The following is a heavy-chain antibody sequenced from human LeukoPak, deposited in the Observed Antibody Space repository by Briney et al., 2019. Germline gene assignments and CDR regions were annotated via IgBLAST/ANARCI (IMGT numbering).Heavy chain of an antibody. CDR3: ARVAAEAYYDRSGYYPFDY. CDR2: ISAYNGNA. V-gene: IGHV1-18*01. J-gene: IGHJ4*02. CDR1: GYTFTNYG. Sequence: ASVKVSCKASGYTFTNYGISWVRQAPGQGLEWMGWISAYNGNASYAQKLQGRVTMTTDTSTSTAYMELRSLRSDDTAVYYCARVAAEAYYDRSGYYPFDYWGQGTLVTVSS. D-gene: IGHD3-22*01.